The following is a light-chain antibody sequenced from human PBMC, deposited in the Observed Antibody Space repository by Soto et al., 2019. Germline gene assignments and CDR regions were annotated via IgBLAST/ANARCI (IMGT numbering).Light chain of an antibody. CDR3: QHYNSYSGA. Sequence: DIQMTQSPSTLSGSVGDRVTITCRASQTISSWLAWYQQKPGKAPKLLIYKASTLKSGVPSRFSGSGSGTELTLPISSLQPDVFATYYCQHYNSYSGAFGKGTKGELK. V-gene: IGKV1-5*03. J-gene: IGKJ1*01. CDR2: KAS. CDR1: QTISSW.